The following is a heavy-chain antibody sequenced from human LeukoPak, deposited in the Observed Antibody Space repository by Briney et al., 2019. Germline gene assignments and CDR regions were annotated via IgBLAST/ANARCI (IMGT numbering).Heavy chain of an antibody. CDR1: GGSISSYY. J-gene: IGHJ5*02. CDR2: INHDGST. CDR3: ARPSFDTFSFDP. V-gene: IGHV4-34*01. Sequence: SSETLSLTCTVSGGSISSYYWSWIRQPPGKGLEWIGEINHDGSTHYNPSLKSRVIISADTSKKQFSLRLISVTAADTAVYYCARPSFDTFSFDPWGQGTLVTVSS.